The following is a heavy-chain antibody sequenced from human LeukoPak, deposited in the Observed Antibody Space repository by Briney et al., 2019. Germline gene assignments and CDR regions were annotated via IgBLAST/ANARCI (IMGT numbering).Heavy chain of an antibody. D-gene: IGHD2-2*01. J-gene: IGHJ4*02. V-gene: IGHV3-23*01. Sequence: PGGSLRLSCAASGFTFGSYAMSWVRQAPGKGLEWVSAISGSGGSTYYADSVKGRSTISRDNSKNTLYLQMNSLRAEDTAVYYCAKEIPYGIVVVPAATDWGQGTLVTVSS. CDR3: AKEIPYGIVVVPAATD. CDR2: ISGSGGST. CDR1: GFTFGSYA.